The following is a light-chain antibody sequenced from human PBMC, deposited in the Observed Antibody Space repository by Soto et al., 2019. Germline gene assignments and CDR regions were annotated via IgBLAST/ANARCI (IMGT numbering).Light chain of an antibody. CDR1: SSDVGSYNL. Sequence: QSVLTQPASVSGSPGQSITISCTGTSSDVGSYNLVSWYQQHPGKAPKLMISEVTKRPSGVSNRFSGSKSGNTACLTISGLQADDESDYYCCSYAGSNTWVFGGGTKLTVL. J-gene: IGLJ3*02. CDR2: EVT. V-gene: IGLV2-23*02. CDR3: CSYAGSNTWV.